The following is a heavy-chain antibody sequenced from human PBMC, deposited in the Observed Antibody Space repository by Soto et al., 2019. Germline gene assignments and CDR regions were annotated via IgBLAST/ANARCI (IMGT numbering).Heavy chain of an antibody. Sequence: GGSLRLSCAASGFTFSSYGMHWVRQAPGKGLEWVAVIWYDGSNKYYADSVKGRFTISRDNSKNTLYLQMNSLRAEDTAVYYCARDQRVSHYQLLLAYYYYGMDVWGQGTTVTVSS. CDR1: GFTFSSYG. CDR3: ARDQRVSHYQLLLAYYYYGMDV. D-gene: IGHD2-2*01. J-gene: IGHJ6*02. V-gene: IGHV3-33*01. CDR2: IWYDGSNK.